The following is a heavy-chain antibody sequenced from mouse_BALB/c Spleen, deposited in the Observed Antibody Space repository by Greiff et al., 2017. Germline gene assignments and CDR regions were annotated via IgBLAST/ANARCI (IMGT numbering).Heavy chain of an antibody. Sequence: EVQLVESGPGLVKPSQSLSLTCSVTGYSITSGYYWNWIRQSPGNKLEWMGYISYDGSNNYNPSLKNRTTITRDTSKNQFFLKLNSVTTEDTATYYCARGDYGYDHCAMDYWGQGTSVTVSS. J-gene: IGHJ4*01. CDR1: GYSITSGYY. V-gene: IGHV3-6*02. CDR2: ISYDGSN. CDR3: ARGDYGYDHCAMDY. D-gene: IGHD2-2*01.